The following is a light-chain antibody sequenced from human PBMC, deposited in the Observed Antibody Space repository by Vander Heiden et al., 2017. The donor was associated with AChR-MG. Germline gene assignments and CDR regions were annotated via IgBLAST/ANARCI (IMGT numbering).Light chain of an antibody. V-gene: IGLV1-40*01. CDR3: QSYDSSLSGVV. J-gene: IGLJ2*01. CDR2: GNS. Sequence: QSVLTQPPSVSGAPGQRVPIPCTGSSSNIGAGYDVHWYQQLPGTAPKLLIYGNSNRPSGVPDRFSGSKSGTSASLAITGIQAEDEADYYCQSYDSSLSGVVFGGGTKLTVL. CDR1: SSNIGAGYD.